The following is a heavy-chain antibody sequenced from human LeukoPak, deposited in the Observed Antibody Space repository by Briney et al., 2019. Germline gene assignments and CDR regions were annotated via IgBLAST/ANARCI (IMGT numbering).Heavy chain of an antibody. CDR1: GGSISSYY. Sequence: PSETLSLTCTVSGGSISSYYWSWIRQPPGKGLEWIGYIYYSGSTNYNPSLKSRVTISIDTSKNQFSLKLSSVTAADTAVYYCARGDYYDSSGYYYRHFDYWGQGTLVTVSS. J-gene: IGHJ4*02. CDR2: IYYSGST. D-gene: IGHD3-22*01. V-gene: IGHV4-59*12. CDR3: ARGDYYDSSGYYYRHFDY.